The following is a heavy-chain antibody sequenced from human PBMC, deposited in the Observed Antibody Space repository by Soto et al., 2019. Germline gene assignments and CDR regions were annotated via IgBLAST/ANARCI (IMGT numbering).Heavy chain of an antibody. V-gene: IGHV5-51*01. D-gene: IGHD1-7*01. CDR2: IYPGDSDT. J-gene: IGHJ4*02. CDR3: ARQLGISPTTDFDY. Sequence: PGESLKLSCRGSGYSFSTYWIAWVRQMPGKGLEWMGIIYPGDSDTRYRPSFQGQVTISADKSTNTAYLQWSSLKASDTATYYCARQLGISPTTDFDYWGQGTLVTVSS. CDR1: GYSFSTYW.